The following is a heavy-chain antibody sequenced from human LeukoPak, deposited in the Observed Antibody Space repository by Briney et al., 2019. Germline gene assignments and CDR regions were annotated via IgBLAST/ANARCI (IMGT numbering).Heavy chain of an antibody. Sequence: GGSLRLSCAASGFTFSSYSMNWVRLAPGKGLEWVSSISSSSSYIYYADSVKGRFTISRDNAKNSLYLQMNSLRAEDTAVYYCARDREYYDILTGYHNHYWGQGTLVTVSS. CDR1: GFTFSSYS. CDR2: ISSSSSYI. J-gene: IGHJ4*02. D-gene: IGHD3-9*01. V-gene: IGHV3-21*01. CDR3: ARDREYYDILTGYHNHY.